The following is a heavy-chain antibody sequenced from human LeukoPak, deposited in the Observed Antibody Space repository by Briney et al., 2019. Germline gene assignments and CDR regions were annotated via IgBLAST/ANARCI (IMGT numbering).Heavy chain of an antibody. CDR1: RFTFSSYE. V-gene: IGHV3-48*03. CDR3: ARKGSSWGYFDY. CDR2: ISSSGSTI. Sequence: PAVSLRLSCAASRFTFSSYEMNRLRQAQGKELEWVSYISSSGSTIYYADSVKGRFTIYRDNTKNSLYLQMNSLRAEDTAVYYCARKGSSWGYFDYWGQGTLVTVSS. D-gene: IGHD6-13*01. J-gene: IGHJ4*02.